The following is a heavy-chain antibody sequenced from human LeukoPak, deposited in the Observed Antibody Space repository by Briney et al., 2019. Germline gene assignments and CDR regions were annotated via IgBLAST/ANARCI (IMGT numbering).Heavy chain of an antibody. CDR3: ARRRGSYGMDYYYYGMDV. CDR1: GGSISSSSYY. D-gene: IGHD1-26*01. J-gene: IGHJ6*02. CDR2: IYYSGST. V-gene: IGHV4-39*01. Sequence: SETLSLTCTVSGGSISSSSYYWGWIRQPPGKGLEWIGSIYYSGSTYYNPSLKSRVTISVDTSKNQFSLKLSSVTAADTAVYYCARRRGSYGMDYYYYGMDVWGQGTTVTVSS.